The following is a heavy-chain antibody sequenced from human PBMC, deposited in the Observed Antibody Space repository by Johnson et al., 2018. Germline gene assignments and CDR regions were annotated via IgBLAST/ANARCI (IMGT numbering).Heavy chain of an antibody. CDR1: GFTFNNYA. V-gene: IGHV3-23*04. J-gene: IGHJ6*03. CDR3: AKSLVQGRAIFGVATGYYMDG. CDR2: ISDSGGST. D-gene: IGHD3-3*01. Sequence: VQLVESGGGLVQPGGSLRLSCAASGFTFNNYAMSWVRQAPGKGLEWVSGISDSGGSTDYADSVRGRFTISRGNSKNTLYLQMNSLRAEDTAVYYCAKSLVQGRAIFGVATGYYMDGGGEGTTVTVSS.